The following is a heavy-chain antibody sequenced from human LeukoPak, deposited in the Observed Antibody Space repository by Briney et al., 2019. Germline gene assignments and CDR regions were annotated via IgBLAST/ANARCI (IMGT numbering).Heavy chain of an antibody. Sequence: SLRLSCAASGFTFDDYAMHWVRQAPGKGLEWVSGISWNSGGIGYADSVKGRFTISRDNAKNSLYLQMNSLRAEDTALYYCAKDTGAAAGTPDYWGQGTLVTVSP. V-gene: IGHV3-9*01. D-gene: IGHD6-13*01. CDR2: ISWNSGGI. J-gene: IGHJ4*02. CDR3: AKDTGAAAGTPDY. CDR1: GFTFDDYA.